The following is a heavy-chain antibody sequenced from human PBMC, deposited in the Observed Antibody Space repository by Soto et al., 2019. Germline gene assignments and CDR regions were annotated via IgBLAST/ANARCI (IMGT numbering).Heavy chain of an antibody. J-gene: IGHJ5*02. CDR2: VNPKSGAT. CDR3: ATGTNGTTGWFHP. D-gene: IGHD1-1*01. CDR1: GYTFTAYY. Sequence: QVRLVQSGAEVLQPGASVKVSCTTSGYTFTAYYLHWVRQAPGPGLEWMGWVNPKSGATNYAQKFQGRLSMTRDTSLSSAHMQLSRLTSDDTAVYYCATGTNGTTGWFHPWGQGTQVTVSS. V-gene: IGHV1-2*02.